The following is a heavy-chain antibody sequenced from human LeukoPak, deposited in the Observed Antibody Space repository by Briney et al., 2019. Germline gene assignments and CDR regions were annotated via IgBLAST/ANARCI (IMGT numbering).Heavy chain of an antibody. Sequence: GGSLRLSCAASGFTVSSNYMSWVRQAPGKGLEWXSVIYSGGSTYYADSVKGRFTISRDNSKNTLYLQMNSLRAEDTAVYYCARGDNWNYRGYYYYMDVWGKGTTVTVSS. J-gene: IGHJ6*03. CDR1: GFTVSSNY. CDR2: IYSGGST. V-gene: IGHV3-53*01. D-gene: IGHD1-7*01. CDR3: ARGDNWNYRGYYYYMDV.